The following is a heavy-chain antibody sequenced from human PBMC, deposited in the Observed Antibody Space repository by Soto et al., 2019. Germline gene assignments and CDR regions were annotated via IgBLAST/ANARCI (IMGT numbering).Heavy chain of an antibody. Sequence: PGGSLRLSCTASGFTFGDYAMSWFRQAPGKGLEWVVFIRSKAYGGTTEYAASVKGRFTISRDDSKSIAYLQMNSLKTEDTAVYYCTRDPRGAWFGSHYYYYYGMDVWGQGTTVTVSS. V-gene: IGHV3-49*03. CDR2: IRSKAYGGTT. CDR1: GFTFGDYA. J-gene: IGHJ6*02. D-gene: IGHD3-10*01. CDR3: TRDPRGAWFGSHYYYYYGMDV.